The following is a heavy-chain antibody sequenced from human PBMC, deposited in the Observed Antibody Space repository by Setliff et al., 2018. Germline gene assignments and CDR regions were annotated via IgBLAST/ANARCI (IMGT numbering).Heavy chain of an antibody. CDR3: ARINFYVSSGYYYASDY. CDR1: GYTFTTYG. V-gene: IGHV1-18*01. J-gene: IGHJ4*02. D-gene: IGHD3-22*01. Sequence: ASVKVSCKASGYTFTTYGISWVRQAPGQGLEWMGWISAYNGATNYAQKVQGRVTLTTETSTGTAYMELGSLTSDDTAIYYCARINFYVSSGYYYASDYWGPGTPVTVS. CDR2: ISAYNGAT.